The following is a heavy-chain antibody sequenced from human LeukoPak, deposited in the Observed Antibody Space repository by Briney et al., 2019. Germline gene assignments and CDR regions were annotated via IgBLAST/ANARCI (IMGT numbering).Heavy chain of an antibody. Sequence: PSETLSLTCTVSGGSISSGGYYWSWIRQPPGKGLEWIGYIYHSGSTYYNPSLKSRVTISVDRSKNQFSLKLSSVTAADTAVYYCASCSSSWFRIDPWGQGTLVTVSS. CDR3: ASCSSSWFRIDP. V-gene: IGHV4-30-2*01. J-gene: IGHJ5*02. CDR2: IYHSGST. D-gene: IGHD2-2*01. CDR1: GGSISSGGYY.